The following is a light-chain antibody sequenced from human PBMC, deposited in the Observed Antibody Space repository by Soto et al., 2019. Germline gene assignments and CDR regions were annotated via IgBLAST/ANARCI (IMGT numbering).Light chain of an antibody. Sequence: DIQLTQSPSAVSASLGESATITCRASQGISSWLAWYQQKPGKAPKLLIYAASSRPSGVPSRFSGSGSGTDITLTISILHAEDVATYYWQQANSFPLTFGGGTKVDIK. V-gene: IGKV1-12*01. J-gene: IGKJ4*02. CDR3: QQANSFPLT. CDR1: QGISSW. CDR2: AAS.